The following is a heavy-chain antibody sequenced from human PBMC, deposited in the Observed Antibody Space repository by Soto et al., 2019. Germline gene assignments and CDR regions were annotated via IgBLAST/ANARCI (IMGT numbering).Heavy chain of an antibody. CDR2: IYYSGST. Sequence: SETLSLTCSVSGGSISGYYWSWVRQPPGKGLEWIGYIYYSGSTNYNPSLKSRVTMSVDTSKNQFSLKLSSVTAADTAVYYCARQPGYYDILTGYSTYYFDYWGQGTPVTVS. V-gene: IGHV4-59*01. J-gene: IGHJ4*02. CDR1: GGSISGYY. CDR3: ARQPGYYDILTGYSTYYFDY. D-gene: IGHD3-9*01.